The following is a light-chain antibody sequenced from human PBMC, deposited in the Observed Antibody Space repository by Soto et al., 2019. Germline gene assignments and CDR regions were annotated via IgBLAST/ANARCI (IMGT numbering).Light chain of an antibody. Sequence: QPVLTQSSSASXXLXXSXXXXXXXXXXXXSYIIDWHHHQPGKAPRYLMKLEGSGSYNKGSGVPDRFSGSSSGADRYLTISNLQSEDEADYYCETWDSNTRVFGGGTKLTVL. CDR3: ETWDSNTRV. CDR1: XXXXSYI. CDR2: LEGSGSY. J-gene: IGLJ3*02. V-gene: IGLV4-60*03.